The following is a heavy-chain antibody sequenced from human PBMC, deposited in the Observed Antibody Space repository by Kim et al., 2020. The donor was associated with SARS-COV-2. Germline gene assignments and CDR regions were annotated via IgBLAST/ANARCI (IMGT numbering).Heavy chain of an antibody. CDR2: VHESGIT. D-gene: IGHD2-2*02. J-gene: IGHJ6*04. CDR1: GGSFSGHY. V-gene: IGHV4-34*01. CDR3: ARGRAGVVPAPILGIGPYYGYCIMDV. Sequence: SETLSLTCAVYGGSFSGHYWNWIRQPPGKGLEWIGHVHESGITTYTPSLQSRVAISVDTSKNQVSLKLTSVTAADTAFYYCARGRAGVVPAPILGIGPYYGYCIMDVGGNGTTVTVST.